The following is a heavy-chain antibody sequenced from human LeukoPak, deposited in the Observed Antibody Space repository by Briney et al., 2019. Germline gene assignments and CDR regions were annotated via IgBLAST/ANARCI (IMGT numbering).Heavy chain of an antibody. D-gene: IGHD3-22*01. CDR3: AKDDRYYYDSSGYYET. Sequence: GGSLRLSCAASRFSFSSYAMSWVRQAPGKGLEWVSVISGGGGRTNYADSVKGRFTISRDNSKNTLYLQMNSLRAEDTAVYYCAKDDRYYYDSSGYYETWGEGTLVIVSS. V-gene: IGHV3-23*01. CDR2: ISGGGGRT. J-gene: IGHJ5*02. CDR1: RFSFSSYA.